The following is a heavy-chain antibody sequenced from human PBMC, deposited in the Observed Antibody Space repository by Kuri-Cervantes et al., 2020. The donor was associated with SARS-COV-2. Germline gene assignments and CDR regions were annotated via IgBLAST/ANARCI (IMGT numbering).Heavy chain of an antibody. V-gene: IGHV3-23*01. CDR2: ISGSGGST. Sequence: GGSLRLSCAASGFTFSSYAMGWVRHAPGKGLEWVSAISGSGGSTYYADSVKGRFTISRDYSKNTLHLQMNSLRADDTAVYYCAKDLGRPILFDPWGQGTLVTVSS. CDR1: GFTFSSYA. CDR3: AKDLGRPILFDP. J-gene: IGHJ5*02.